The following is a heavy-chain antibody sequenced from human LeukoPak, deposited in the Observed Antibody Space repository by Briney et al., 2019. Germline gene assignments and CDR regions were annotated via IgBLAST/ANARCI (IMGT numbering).Heavy chain of an antibody. J-gene: IGHJ4*02. CDR2: IYPRDGST. D-gene: IGHD2-15*01. CDR1: GYTFTSNY. V-gene: IGHV1-46*01. CDR3: ARGVECSGGSCYPPFDY. Sequence: ASVKVSCKASGYTFTSNYIHWVRQAPGQGLEWMGMIYPRDGSTSYAQKFQGRVTVTRDTSASTVHMELSGLRSEDTAVYYCARGVECSGGSCYPPFDYWGQGTLVTVSS.